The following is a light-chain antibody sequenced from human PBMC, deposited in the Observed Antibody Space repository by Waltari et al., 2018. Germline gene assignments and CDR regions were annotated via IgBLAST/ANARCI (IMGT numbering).Light chain of an antibody. Sequence: QSALTQPAYVSGSPGQSITTPCTGNNSDVGGYELVYWYQPNPYKAPKVMIYEDTKRPSGVSYRFSGSKSGNTASLTISGLQAEDEADYYCCSFAGSNTWVFGGGTKLTVL. CDR2: EDT. CDR1: NSDVGGYEL. V-gene: IGLV2-23*01. J-gene: IGLJ3*02. CDR3: CSFAGSNTWV.